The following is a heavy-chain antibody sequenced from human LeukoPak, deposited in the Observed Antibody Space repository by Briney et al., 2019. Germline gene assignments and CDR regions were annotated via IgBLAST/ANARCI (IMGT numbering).Heavy chain of an antibody. D-gene: IGHD2-2*02. J-gene: IGHJ6*03. CDR1: GGTFSDYV. Sequence: ASVKVSCKASGGTFSDYVFSWVRQVPGQGLEWMGWISAYNGNTNYAQKLQGRVTMTTDTSTSTAYMELRSLRSDDTAVYYCARTRPVVPAAISYMDVWGKGTTVTVSS. V-gene: IGHV1-18*01. CDR3: ARTRPVVPAAISYMDV. CDR2: ISAYNGNT.